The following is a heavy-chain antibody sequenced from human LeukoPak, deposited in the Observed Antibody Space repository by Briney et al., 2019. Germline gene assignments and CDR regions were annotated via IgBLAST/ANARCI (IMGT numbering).Heavy chain of an antibody. CDR1: GYTFTSYY. J-gene: IGHJ6*02. D-gene: IGHD1-26*01. CDR2: INPSGGST. CDR3: AAESSREAHGMDV. Sequence: ASVKVSCKASGYTFTSYYMHWVRQAPGQGLEWMGIINPSGGSTNYAQKFQERVTITRDMSTSTAYMELSSLRSGDTAVYYCAAESSREAHGMDVWGQGTTVTVSS. V-gene: IGHV1-46*01.